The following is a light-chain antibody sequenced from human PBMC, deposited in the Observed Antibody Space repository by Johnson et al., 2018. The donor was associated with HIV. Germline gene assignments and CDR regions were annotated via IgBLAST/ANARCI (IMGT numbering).Light chain of an antibody. CDR3: GPWDSSLSAGV. Sequence: SALTQPPSVSAAPGQKVTISCSGSSSNIGNNYVSWYQQLPGTAPKLLIYENNKRPSGIPDRFSGSKSGTSATLGITGLQTGDEADYYCGPWDSSLSAGVFGTGTKVTVL. J-gene: IGLJ1*01. CDR2: ENN. V-gene: IGLV1-51*02. CDR1: SSNIGNNY.